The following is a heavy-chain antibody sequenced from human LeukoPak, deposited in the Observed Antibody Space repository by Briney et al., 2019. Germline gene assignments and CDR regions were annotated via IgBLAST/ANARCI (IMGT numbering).Heavy chain of an antibody. Sequence: SGTLSLTCAVSGGSISSSHWWSWVRQPPGKGLEWIGEIYHSGSTNYNPSLKSRVTISVETSKNEFSLKLRSVTAADTAVYYCARVGYGDYYFFYWGQGTLVTVSS. D-gene: IGHD4-17*01. J-gene: IGHJ4*02. CDR3: ARVGYGDYYFFY. CDR1: GGSISSSHW. V-gene: IGHV4-4*02. CDR2: IYHSGST.